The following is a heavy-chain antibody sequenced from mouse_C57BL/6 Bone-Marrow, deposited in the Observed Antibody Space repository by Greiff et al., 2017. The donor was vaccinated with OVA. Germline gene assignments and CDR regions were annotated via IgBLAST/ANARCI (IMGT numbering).Heavy chain of an antibody. CDR1: GFTFSDYG. D-gene: IGHD1-1*01. Sequence: DVKLVESGGGLVKPGGSLKLSCAASGFTFSDYGMHWVRQAPEKGLEWVAYISSGSSTIYYADTVKGRFTISRDNAKNTLFLQMTSLRSEDTAMYYCARGPYGSSHFDYWGQGTTLTVSS. CDR2: ISSGSSTI. V-gene: IGHV5-17*01. J-gene: IGHJ2*01. CDR3: ARGPYGSSHFDY.